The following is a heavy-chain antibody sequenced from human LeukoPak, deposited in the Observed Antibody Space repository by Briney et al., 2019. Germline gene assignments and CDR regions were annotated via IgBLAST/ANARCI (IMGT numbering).Heavy chain of an antibody. V-gene: IGHV3-23*01. CDR1: GFTFSSYE. CDR2: ISASGGST. D-gene: IGHD3-10*01. CDR3: AKRGSYFGGFDY. J-gene: IGHJ4*02. Sequence: GGSLRLSCAASGFTFSSYEMNWVRQAPGKGLEWVSGISASGGSTNYADSVKGRFTISRDNSKNTLYLQMNSLRAEDTAVYYCAKRGSYFGGFDYWGQGTLVTVSS.